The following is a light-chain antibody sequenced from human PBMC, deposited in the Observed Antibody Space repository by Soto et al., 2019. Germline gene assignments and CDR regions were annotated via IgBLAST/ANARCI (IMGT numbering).Light chain of an antibody. V-gene: IGLV1-40*01. Sequence: QSVLTQPPSVSGAPGQRVTISSTGSSSNIGAGYDVHWYQQLPGTAPKLLIYGNSNRPSGVPDRFSGSKSGTSASLAITGLQAEDEADYYCQSYDSSLSGSEVFGGGTKLTVL. J-gene: IGLJ3*02. CDR1: SSNIGAGYD. CDR2: GNS. CDR3: QSYDSSLSGSEV.